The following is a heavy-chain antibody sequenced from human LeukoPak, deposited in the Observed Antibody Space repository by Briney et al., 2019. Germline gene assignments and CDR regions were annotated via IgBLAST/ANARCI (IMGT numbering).Heavy chain of an antibody. Sequence: SETLSLTCTVSGGSIISYYMSWIRQPARKGLEWIGRIYTSGSTNYNPYLKSRVTISVDKRKNHFSLKLSSVTAADTAVYYCARTIAVAGTGKTTDYYHVDLWGKGAMVTVSS. CDR2: IYTSGST. V-gene: IGHV4-4*07. J-gene: IGHJ6*03. CDR1: GGSIISYY. D-gene: IGHD6-19*01. CDR3: ARTIAVAGTGKTTDYYHVDL.